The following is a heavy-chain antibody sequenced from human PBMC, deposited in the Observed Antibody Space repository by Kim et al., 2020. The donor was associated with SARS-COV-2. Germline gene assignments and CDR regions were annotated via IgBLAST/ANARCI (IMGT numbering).Heavy chain of an antibody. V-gene: IGHV3-21*01. J-gene: IGHJ4*02. CDR1: GFTFSSYS. CDR3: ARDFSDHYYDSSGYYKPTNYFDY. CDR2: ISSSSSYI. Sequence: GGSLRLSCAASGFTFSSYSMNWVRQAPGKGLEWVSSISSSSSYIYYADSVKGRFTISRDNAKNSLYLQMNSLRAEDTAVYYCARDFSDHYYDSSGYYKPTNYFDYWGQGTLVTVSS. D-gene: IGHD3-22*01.